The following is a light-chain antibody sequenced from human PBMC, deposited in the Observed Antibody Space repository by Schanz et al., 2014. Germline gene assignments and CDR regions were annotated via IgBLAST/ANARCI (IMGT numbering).Light chain of an antibody. V-gene: IGLV1-44*01. Sequence: QSVLTQPPSASGTPGQRVTISCSGSSSNIGTNTVIWYQQLPGTAPKLLIHSTNQRPSGVPDRFSGSKSGTSASLAIIGFQSEDEADYYCATWDDGLTARVFGGGTKLTVL. CDR3: ATWDDGLTARV. CDR2: STN. CDR1: SSNIGTNT. J-gene: IGLJ3*02.